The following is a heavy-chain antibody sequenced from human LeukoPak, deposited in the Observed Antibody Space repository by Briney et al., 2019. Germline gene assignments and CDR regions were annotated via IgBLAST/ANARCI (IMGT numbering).Heavy chain of an antibody. V-gene: IGHV1-2*06. CDR2: INPNSGGT. J-gene: IGHJ4*02. Sequence: ASVTVSCKASGYTFTVYYMHWVRQAPGQGLEWMGRINPNSGGTNYAQKFQGRVTMTRDTSISTAYMELSRLRSDDTAVYYCARAKVRGVISEFGYWGQGTLVTVSS. D-gene: IGHD3-10*01. CDR1: GYTFTVYY. CDR3: ARAKVRGVISEFGY.